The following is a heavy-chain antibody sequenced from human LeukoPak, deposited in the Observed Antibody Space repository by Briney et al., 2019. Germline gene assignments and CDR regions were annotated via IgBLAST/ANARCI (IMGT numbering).Heavy chain of an antibody. CDR3: ARDPRPSCLGGICSSGEY. CDR1: GGTFHSYI. J-gene: IGHJ4*02. Sequence: GASVRVSCKASGGTFHSYIVTWVRQAPGQGLEWMGGIVPIIGTANYAQKFQGRVTITADDSTSTAYMELRSLRSEDTAIYYCARDPRPSCLGGICSSGEYWGQGTLVTVTS. D-gene: IGHD2-15*01. CDR2: IVPIIGTA. V-gene: IGHV1-69*13.